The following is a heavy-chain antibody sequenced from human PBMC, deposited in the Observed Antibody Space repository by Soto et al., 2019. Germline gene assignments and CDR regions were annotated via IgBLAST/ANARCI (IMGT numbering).Heavy chain of an antibody. Sequence: PSETLSLTCTVSGGSSSSSSYYWGWIRHPPGKGLEWIGSIYYSGSTYYNPSLKSRVTISVDTSKNQFSLKLSSVTAADTAVYYCARYQWFGEYYFDYWGQGTLVTVSS. J-gene: IGHJ4*02. CDR3: ARYQWFGEYYFDY. CDR1: GGSSSSSSYY. D-gene: IGHD3-10*01. CDR2: IYYSGST. V-gene: IGHV4-39*01.